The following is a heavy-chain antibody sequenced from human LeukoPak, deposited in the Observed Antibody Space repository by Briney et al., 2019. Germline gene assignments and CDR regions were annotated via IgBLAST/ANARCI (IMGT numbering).Heavy chain of an antibody. J-gene: IGHJ4*02. CDR1: GFTFSSYS. V-gene: IGHV3-21*01. D-gene: IGHD6-13*01. CDR2: ISSSSSYI. Sequence: GGSLRLSCAASGFTFSSYSMNWVRQAPGKGLEWVSSISSSSSYIYYADSVKGRFTISRDNAKNSLYLQMNSLRAEDTAVYYCARAYSSSWYKGSYFDYWGQGTLVTVSS. CDR3: ARAYSSSWYKGSYFDY.